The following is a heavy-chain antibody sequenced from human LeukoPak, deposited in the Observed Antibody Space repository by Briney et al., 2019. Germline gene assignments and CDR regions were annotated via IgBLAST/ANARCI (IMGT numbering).Heavy chain of an antibody. J-gene: IGHJ1*01. Sequence: SETLSLTCTVSGGSINSYWSWIRQPAGKGLEWIGRISGSGTITYNPALQSRLSISIDTSKNQFSLKLSSVTAADTAVYYCAREPSNLGYCSGGSCYPRYQYFQHWGQGTLVTVSS. CDR2: ISGSGTI. V-gene: IGHV4-4*07. CDR3: AREPSNLGYCSGGSCYPRYQYFQH. D-gene: IGHD2-15*01. CDR1: GGSINSY.